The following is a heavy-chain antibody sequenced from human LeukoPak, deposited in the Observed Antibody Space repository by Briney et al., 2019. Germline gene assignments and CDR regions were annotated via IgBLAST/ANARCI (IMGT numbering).Heavy chain of an antibody. Sequence: ASVKVSCKASGYTFTGYYMHWVRQAPGQGLEWMGWINPNSGGTNYAQKFQGRVTMTRDTSISTAYMELSRLRSDDTAVYYCARDDPYIVVVPAATFDYWGQGTLVTVSS. CDR3: ARDDPYIVVVPAATFDY. D-gene: IGHD2-2*01. V-gene: IGHV1-2*02. CDR1: GYTFTGYY. J-gene: IGHJ4*02. CDR2: INPNSGGT.